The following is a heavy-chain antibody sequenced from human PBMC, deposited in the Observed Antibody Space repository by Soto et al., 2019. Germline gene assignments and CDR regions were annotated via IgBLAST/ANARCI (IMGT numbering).Heavy chain of an antibody. V-gene: IGHV4-59*01. J-gene: IGHJ4*02. CDR2: IYYSGST. D-gene: IGHD4-4*01. CDR3: ARELYSNYAYFDY. Sequence: PSETLSLTCTVSGGSISSYYWSWIRQPPGKGLEWIGYIYYSGSTNYNPSLKSRVTISVDTSKNQFSLKLSSVTAADTAVYYCARELYSNYAYFDYWGQGTLVTVSS. CDR1: GGSISSYY.